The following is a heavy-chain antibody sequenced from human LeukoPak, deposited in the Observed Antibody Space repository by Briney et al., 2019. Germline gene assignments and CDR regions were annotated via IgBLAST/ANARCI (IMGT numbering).Heavy chain of an antibody. CDR2: INPNSGGT. J-gene: IGHJ4*02. CDR3: ARGGGIYSYGRYYFDY. V-gene: IGHV1-2*02. CDR1: GYTFTGYY. Sequence: ASVKVSCKASGYTFTGYYMHWVRQAPGQGLEWMGWINPNSGGTNYAQKFQGRVTMTRDTSISTAYMELSRLRSDDTAVYYCARGGGIYSYGRYYFDYWGQGTLVTVSS. D-gene: IGHD5-18*01.